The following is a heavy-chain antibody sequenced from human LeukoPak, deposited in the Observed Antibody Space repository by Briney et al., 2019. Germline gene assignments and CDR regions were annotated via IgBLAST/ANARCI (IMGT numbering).Heavy chain of an antibody. CDR1: GFTFSSYS. V-gene: IGHV3-21*01. CDR3: ATENGDYTYDY. D-gene: IGHD4-17*01. Sequence: GGSLRLSCAASGFTFSSYSMNWVRQAPGKGLEWVSSVSSSSGYIHYADSVKGRFTISRDNAKNLVYLQMNGLRAEDTAVYYCATENGDYTYDYWGQGTLVTVSS. J-gene: IGHJ4*02. CDR2: VSSSSGYI.